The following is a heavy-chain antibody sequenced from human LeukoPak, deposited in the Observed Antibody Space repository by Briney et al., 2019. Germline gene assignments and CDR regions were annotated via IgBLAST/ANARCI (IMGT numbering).Heavy chain of an antibody. CDR1: GGSISSGDYY. CDR3: ARVDFGEYVHWFDP. D-gene: IGHD3-10*01. J-gene: IGHJ5*02. Sequence: PSETLSLTCTVSGGSISSGDYYWSWIRQPPGKGLEWIGYIYYSGSTYYNPSLKSRVTISVDTSKNQFSLQLNSVTPEDTAVYYCARVDFGEYVHWFDPWGQGTLVTVSS. CDR2: IYYSGST. V-gene: IGHV4-30-4*01.